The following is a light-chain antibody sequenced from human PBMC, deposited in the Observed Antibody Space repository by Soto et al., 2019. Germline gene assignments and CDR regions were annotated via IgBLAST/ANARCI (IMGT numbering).Light chain of an antibody. CDR2: EVS. CDR1: SSDVGGYND. V-gene: IGLV2-8*01. CDR3: SSYTGSNTFV. Sequence: QSALTQPHSASGSPGQSVTISCSGTSSDVGGYNDVSWYQQYPGKAPKLMIYEVSKRRSGVPDRFSGSKSGNTASLTVSGLQAEDEADYYCSSYTGSNTFVFGTGTKLTVL. J-gene: IGLJ1*01.